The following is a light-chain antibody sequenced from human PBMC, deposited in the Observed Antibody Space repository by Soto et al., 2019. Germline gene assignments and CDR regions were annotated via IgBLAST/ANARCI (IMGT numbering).Light chain of an antibody. CDR1: QGISSY. CDR3: QQLNSYPLT. Sequence: DIQFTQSPYFLSASVGVSVTIIFRASQGISSYLAWYQQKPGKAPKLLIYAASTLQSGVPSRFSGSGSGTEFTLTISSLQPEDFATYYCQQLNSYPLTFGGGTMVDIK. J-gene: IGKJ4*02. CDR2: AAS. V-gene: IGKV1-9*01.